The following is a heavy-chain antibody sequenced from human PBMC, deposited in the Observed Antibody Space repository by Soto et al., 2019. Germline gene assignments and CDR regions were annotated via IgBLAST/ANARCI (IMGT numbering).Heavy chain of an antibody. CDR3: AKDFEEGDYDTRVGYYGMDD. Sequence: PGGSLRLSCAASGFTFSSYGMHWVRQAPGKGLEWVAVISYDGSNKYYADSVKGRFTISRDNSKNTLYLQMNSLRAEDTAVYHCAKDFEEGDYDTRVGYYGMDDWGQGPTVTVCS. V-gene: IGHV3-30*18. CDR2: ISYDGSNK. CDR1: GFTFSSYG. J-gene: IGHJ6*02. D-gene: IGHD3-9*01.